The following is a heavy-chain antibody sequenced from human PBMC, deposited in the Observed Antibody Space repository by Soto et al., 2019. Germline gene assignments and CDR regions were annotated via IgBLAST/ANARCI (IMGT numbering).Heavy chain of an antibody. J-gene: IGHJ3*02. Sequence: SVKVSCKASGGTFSSYAISWVRQAPGQGLEWMGGIIPIFGTANYAQKFQGRVTITADESTSTAYMELSSLRSEDTAVYYCARDDSSGYYYLRDAFDIWGQGTMVTVSS. CDR2: IIPIFGTA. CDR3: ARDDSSGYYYLRDAFDI. D-gene: IGHD3-22*01. CDR1: GGTFSSYA. V-gene: IGHV1-69*13.